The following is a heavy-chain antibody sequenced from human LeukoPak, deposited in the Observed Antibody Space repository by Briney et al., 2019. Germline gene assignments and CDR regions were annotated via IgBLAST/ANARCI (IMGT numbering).Heavy chain of an antibody. D-gene: IGHD3-22*01. Sequence: GGSLRLSCSASGFTFSRYAMHWVRQAPGKGLEYVSGISSNGASTYYADSLKDRFTISRDNSKNTVSLQMSGLRAEDTAVYYCVKVYYYDSSGYYVGGTYFSMDVWGQGTTVTVSS. CDR3: VKVYYYDSSGYYVGGTYFSMDV. J-gene: IGHJ6*02. CDR1: GFTFSRYA. V-gene: IGHV3-64D*09. CDR2: ISSNGAST.